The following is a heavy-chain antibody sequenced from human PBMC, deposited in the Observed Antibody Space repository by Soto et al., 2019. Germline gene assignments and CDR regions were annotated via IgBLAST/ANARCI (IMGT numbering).Heavy chain of an antibody. J-gene: IGHJ4*02. Sequence: QVQLQQWGAGLLKPSETLSLTCAVYGGSFSGYYWSWIRQPPGKGLVWIGEINHSGRTNYNPSLKSRVPISVDTSKHHFSRKLSSVTAADTAVYYCSRGRRTEVTMDYWGQGTLVTVSS. D-gene: IGHD3-10*01. V-gene: IGHV4-34*01. CDR3: SRGRRTEVTMDY. CDR1: GGSFSGYY. CDR2: INHSGRT.